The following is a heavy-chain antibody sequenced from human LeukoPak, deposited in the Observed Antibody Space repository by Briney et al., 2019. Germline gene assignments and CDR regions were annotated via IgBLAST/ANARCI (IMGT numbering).Heavy chain of an antibody. V-gene: IGHV3-20*04. CDR1: GFTFDDYG. Sequence: GGSLRLSCAASGFTFDDYGMSWVRQAPGKGLEWGSGINWNGGSTGYADSVKGRFPISRDNAKNSLSLEMNSLRAEDTALYYCARDRWAPAATHDAFDIWGQGTMVTVSS. D-gene: IGHD2-2*01. CDR2: INWNGGST. CDR3: ARDRWAPAATHDAFDI. J-gene: IGHJ3*02.